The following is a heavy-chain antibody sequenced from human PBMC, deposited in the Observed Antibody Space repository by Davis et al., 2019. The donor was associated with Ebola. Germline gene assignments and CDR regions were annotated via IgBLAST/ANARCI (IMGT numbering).Heavy chain of an antibody. D-gene: IGHD6-19*01. CDR3: ARGLDRQWLSQGYWYFDL. J-gene: IGHJ2*01. CDR2: INHSGST. Sequence: PSETLSLTCAVYGGSFSGYYWSWIRQPPGKGLEWIGEINHSGSTNYNPSLKSRVTISVDTSKNQFSLKLSSVTAADTAVYYCARGLDRQWLSQGYWYFDLWGRGTLVTVSS. V-gene: IGHV4-34*01. CDR1: GGSFSGYY.